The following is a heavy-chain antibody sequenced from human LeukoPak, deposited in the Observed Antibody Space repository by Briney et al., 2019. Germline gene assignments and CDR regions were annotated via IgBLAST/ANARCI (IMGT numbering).Heavy chain of an antibody. CDR1: GYTFTSFA. Sequence: ASVKVSCKASGYTFTSFAMHWVRQAPGQRLEWMGWINAGNGNTKYSQEFQGRVTMTTDTSTSTAYMELRSLRSDDTAVYYCARDGSRSSSWFDPWGQGTLVTVSS. D-gene: IGHD2-2*01. J-gene: IGHJ5*02. CDR3: ARDGSRSSSWFDP. CDR2: INAGNGNT. V-gene: IGHV1-3*01.